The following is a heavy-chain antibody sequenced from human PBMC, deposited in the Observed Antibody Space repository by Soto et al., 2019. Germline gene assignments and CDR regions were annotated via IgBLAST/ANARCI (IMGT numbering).Heavy chain of an antibody. J-gene: IGHJ6*03. Sequence: QDQLVQSGVEVKKPGASVKVSCKASGYSFTNYGITWVRQAPGQGFEWMGWISAYNGNTNYAQKFQGRVTMTTDASTSTAYLELRSRRSDDTAVYYCARDRGVARPVAGNPHYYYYMDVWGKGTTVTVSS. CDR2: ISAYNGNT. D-gene: IGHD6-19*01. CDR1: GYSFTNYG. CDR3: ARDRGVARPVAGNPHYYYYMDV. V-gene: IGHV1-18*01.